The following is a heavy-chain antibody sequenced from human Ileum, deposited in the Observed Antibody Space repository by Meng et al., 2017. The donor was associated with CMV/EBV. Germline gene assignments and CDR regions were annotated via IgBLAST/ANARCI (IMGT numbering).Heavy chain of an antibody. V-gene: IGHV3-23*01. CDR1: GFTFSGFA. J-gene: IGHJ5*02. D-gene: IGHD2-2*01. CDR3: AKDREDCSSTSCSFRFDP. Sequence: GGSLRLSCAASGFTFSGFAMTWVRQAPGQGLEWASLIDGGTVHNTRYADSVKGRFTISRDDSKNTLYLEMNSLRADDTAVYYCAKDREDCSSTSCSFRFDPWGQGTLVTVSS. CDR2: IDGGTVHNT.